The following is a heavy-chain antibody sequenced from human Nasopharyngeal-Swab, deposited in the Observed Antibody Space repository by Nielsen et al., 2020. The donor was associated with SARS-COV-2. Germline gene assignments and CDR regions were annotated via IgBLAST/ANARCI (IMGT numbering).Heavy chain of an antibody. Sequence: ASVKVSCKAYGYTFTGYYMHWVRQAPGQGLEWMGRINPNSGGTNYAQKFQGRVTMTRETSISTAYMELSRLRSDDTAVYYCARSPYADPLGLVYWGQGTLGTVSS. D-gene: IGHD4-17*01. V-gene: IGHV1-2*06. J-gene: IGHJ4*02. CDR1: GYTFTGYY. CDR2: INPNSGGT. CDR3: ARSPYADPLGLVY.